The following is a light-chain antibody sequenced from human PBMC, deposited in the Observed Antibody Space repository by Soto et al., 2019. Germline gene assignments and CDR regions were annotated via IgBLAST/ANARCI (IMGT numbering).Light chain of an antibody. CDR2: EGI. Sequence: QSALTQPASVSGSPGQSITISCTGTSSTVGGFNVVSWYQQHPGKAPKVIIYEGIKRPSGISNRFSGSSFGSTASLTISGLQAEDEADYYCCSYVGATTYVFGTGTKVTVL. J-gene: IGLJ1*01. CDR3: CSYVGATTYV. CDR1: SSTVGGFNV. V-gene: IGLV2-23*01.